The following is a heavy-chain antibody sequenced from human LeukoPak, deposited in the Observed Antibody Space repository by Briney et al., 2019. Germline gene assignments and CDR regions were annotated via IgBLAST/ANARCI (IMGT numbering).Heavy chain of an antibody. Sequence: GGSLRLSCAASGFTFSSYSMNWVRHAPGKGLEWVSYISSSSSTIYYADSVKGRFTISRDNAKNSLYLQMNSLRAEDTAVYYCARVEGQGESSYWGQGTLVTVSS. D-gene: IGHD3-10*01. J-gene: IGHJ4*02. CDR2: ISSSSSTI. CDR3: ARVEGQGESSY. V-gene: IGHV3-48*01. CDR1: GFTFSSYS.